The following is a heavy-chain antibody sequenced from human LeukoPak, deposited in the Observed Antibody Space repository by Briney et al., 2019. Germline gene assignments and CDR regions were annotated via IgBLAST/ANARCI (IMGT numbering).Heavy chain of an antibody. CDR2: IIPIFGTA. D-gene: IGHD3-10*01. J-gene: IGHJ5*02. CDR1: GGTFSSYA. Sequence: ASVKVSCKASGGTFSSYAISWVRQAPGQGLEWMGGIIPIFGTANYAQKFQGGVTITADESTSTAYMELSSLRSEDAAVYYCARELAVYGSGRGNNWFDPWGQGTLVTVSS. V-gene: IGHV1-69*13. CDR3: ARELAVYGSGRGNNWFDP.